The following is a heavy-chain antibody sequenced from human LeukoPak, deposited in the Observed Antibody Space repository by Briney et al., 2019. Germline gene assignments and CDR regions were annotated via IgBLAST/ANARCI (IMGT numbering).Heavy chain of an antibody. CDR2: ISPNSGGT. D-gene: IGHD4-17*01. V-gene: IGHV1-2*02. Sequence: ASVKVSCKASGYTFTGYYMHWVRQAPGQGLEWMGWISPNSGGTNYAQKFQGRVTMTRDTSISTAYMELRRLRPDDTAVYYCARDRGYGDYALYYFDHWGQGTLVTVSS. J-gene: IGHJ4*02. CDR3: ARDRGYGDYALYYFDH. CDR1: GYTFTGYY.